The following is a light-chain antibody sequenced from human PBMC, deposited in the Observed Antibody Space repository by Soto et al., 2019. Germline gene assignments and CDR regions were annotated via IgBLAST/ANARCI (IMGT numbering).Light chain of an antibody. J-gene: IGLJ1*01. CDR3: NSYRTVSTYV. Sequence: QSALTQPASVSGSPGQSITIACTGTSSDIGGYNFVSWYQQHPGKAPKLLIYDVGNRPSWGSNRFSGSNSGNTASLTISGLQAEDEAHYYCNSYRTVSTYVFGTGTKLTVL. CDR2: DVG. V-gene: IGLV2-14*01. CDR1: SSDIGGYNF.